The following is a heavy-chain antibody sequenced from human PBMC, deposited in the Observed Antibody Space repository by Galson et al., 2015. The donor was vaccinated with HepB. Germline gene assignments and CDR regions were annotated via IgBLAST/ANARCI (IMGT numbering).Heavy chain of an antibody. V-gene: IGHV3-21*01. J-gene: IGHJ3*02. D-gene: IGHD3-22*01. CDR1: GFTFSSYS. Sequence: SLRLSCAASGFTFSSYSMNWVRQAPGKGREWVSSISSSSSYIYYADSVKGRFTISRDNAKNSLYLQMNSLRAEDTAVYYCARDRRGTYDSSGYYSDAFDIWGQGTMVTVSS. CDR3: ARDRRGTYDSSGYYSDAFDI. CDR2: ISSSSSYI.